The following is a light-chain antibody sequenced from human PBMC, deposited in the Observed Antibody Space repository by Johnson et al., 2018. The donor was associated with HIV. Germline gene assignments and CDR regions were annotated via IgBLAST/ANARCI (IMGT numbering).Light chain of an antibody. CDR1: SSNIGNNY. V-gene: IGLV1-51*01. J-gene: IGLJ1*01. CDR3: GTWDSSRSGV. CDR2: DNN. Sequence: QSVLTQPPSVSAAPGQKVTISCSGSSSNIGNNYVSWYQQLPGTAPKLLIYDNNKRPSGIPDRFSGSKSGTSATLGITGLQTGDEADYYCGTWDSSRSGVFVTGTKVTVL.